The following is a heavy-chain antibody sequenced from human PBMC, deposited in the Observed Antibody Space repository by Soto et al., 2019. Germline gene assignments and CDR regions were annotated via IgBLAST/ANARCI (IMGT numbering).Heavy chain of an antibody. CDR3: AKNLQFRSYYESAGHYDN. D-gene: IGHD3-10*01. V-gene: IGHV3-23*01. CDR2: ISGSGGVT. CDR1: GFTFKNYD. Sequence: EVELLESGGGLVQPGGSLRLSCVASGFTFKNYDMRWIRQAPGKGLEWVSGISGSGGVTYYADSVKGRFTISRDNSKKTVYLQMNSLRAEDKAIYYCAKNLQFRSYYESAGHYDNWGQGTLVTVSS. J-gene: IGHJ4*02.